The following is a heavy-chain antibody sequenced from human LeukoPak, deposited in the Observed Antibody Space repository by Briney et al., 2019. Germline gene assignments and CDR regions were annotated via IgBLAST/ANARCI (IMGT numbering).Heavy chain of an antibody. D-gene: IGHD3-9*01. V-gene: IGHV1-18*04. CDR1: GYTFTSYG. J-gene: IGHJ4*02. CDR3: ARDYDILTGYYAVDY. Sequence: ASVKVSCKASGYTFTSYGISWVRQAPGQGLEWMGWISAYNGNTNYAQKLQGRVTMTTDTSTSTAYMELRSLRSDDTAVYYCARDYDILTGYYAVDYWGQGTLVTVPS. CDR2: ISAYNGNT.